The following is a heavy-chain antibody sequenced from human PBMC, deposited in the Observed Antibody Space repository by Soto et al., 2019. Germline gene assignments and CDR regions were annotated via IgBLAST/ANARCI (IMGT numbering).Heavy chain of an antibody. V-gene: IGHV3-23*01. CDR3: AKDLGYYDFWTSYYYYMDV. CDR1: GFTFSSYA. J-gene: IGHJ6*03. D-gene: IGHD3-3*01. Sequence: GGSLRLSCAASGFTFSSYAMSWVRQAPGKGLEWVSAISGSGGSTYYADSVKGRFTISRDNSKNTLYLQMNSLRAEDTAVYYCAKDLGYYDFWTSYYYYMDVWGKGTTVTVSS. CDR2: ISGSGGST.